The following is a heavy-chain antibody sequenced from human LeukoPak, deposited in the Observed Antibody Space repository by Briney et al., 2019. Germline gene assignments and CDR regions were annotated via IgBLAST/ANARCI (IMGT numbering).Heavy chain of an antibody. Sequence: PSETLSLTCSVSGGSISSSSYYWGWIRQPPGKGLEWIGNIYYSGNTYCNPSLKSRVTISVDTSKNQFSLKLSSVTAADTAVYYCARILGATGKIDHWGQGTLVTVSS. D-gene: IGHD1-26*01. V-gene: IGHV4-39*01. CDR3: ARILGATGKIDH. CDR1: GGSISSSSYY. CDR2: IYYSGNT. J-gene: IGHJ4*02.